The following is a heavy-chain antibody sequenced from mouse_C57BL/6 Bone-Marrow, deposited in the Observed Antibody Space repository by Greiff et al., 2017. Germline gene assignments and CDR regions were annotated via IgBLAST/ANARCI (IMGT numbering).Heavy chain of an antibody. Sequence: QVQLKQPGAELVKPGASVKLSCKASGYTFTSYWMHWVKQRPGRGLEWIGRIDPNSGGTKYNEKFKSKATLTADKSSSTAYMQLSSLTSEDSAVYFCARWLITTVRKFAYWGQGTLVTVSA. V-gene: IGHV1-62-3*01. J-gene: IGHJ3*01. D-gene: IGHD1-1*01. CDR3: ARWLITTVRKFAY. CDR1: GYTFTSYW. CDR2: IDPNSGGT.